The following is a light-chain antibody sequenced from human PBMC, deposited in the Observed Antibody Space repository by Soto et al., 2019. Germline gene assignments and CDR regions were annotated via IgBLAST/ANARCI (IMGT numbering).Light chain of an antibody. CDR1: SGHSSYA. V-gene: IGLV4-69*01. CDR3: QTWGTGIHV. CDR2: LNSDGSH. J-gene: IGLJ3*02. Sequence: QLVLTQSPSASASLGASVKLTCTLSSGHSSYAIAWHQQQPEKGPRYLMKLNSDGSHSKGDGIPDRFSGSSSGAERYLTISSLMSVDVADHYCQTWGTGIHVFGGGTKLTVL.